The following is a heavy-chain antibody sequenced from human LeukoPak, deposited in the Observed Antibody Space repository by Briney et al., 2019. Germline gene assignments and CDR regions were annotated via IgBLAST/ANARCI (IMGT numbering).Heavy chain of an antibody. Sequence: GGSLRLSCAASGFTFSSYAMSWVRQAPGKGLEWVSVIYGDDETNYADSVKGRFTICRDNSKNTLYLQMNSLRADDTAVYYCAREAVMPVAPVKIGTSDRPLYEYYGLDVWGQGTTVTVS. CDR1: GFTFSSYA. CDR2: IYGDDET. J-gene: IGHJ6*02. CDR3: AREAVMPVAPVKIGTSDRPLYEYYGLDV. V-gene: IGHV3-23*03. D-gene: IGHD1/OR15-1a*01.